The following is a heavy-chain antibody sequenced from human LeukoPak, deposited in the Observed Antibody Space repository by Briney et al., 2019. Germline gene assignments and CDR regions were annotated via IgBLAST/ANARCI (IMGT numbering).Heavy chain of an antibody. V-gene: IGHV4-39*07. Sequence: PSETLSLTCTVSNGSISSSSYYWGWIRQPPGEGLEWIGSVYYSGSTHYNPSLKSRVTISVDASNNQFSLKLTSVTAADTAVYYCARDGAARPGYYMDVWGKGTTVTVSS. CDR3: ARDGAARPGYYMDV. CDR2: VYYSGST. D-gene: IGHD6-6*01. CDR1: NGSISSSSYY. J-gene: IGHJ6*03.